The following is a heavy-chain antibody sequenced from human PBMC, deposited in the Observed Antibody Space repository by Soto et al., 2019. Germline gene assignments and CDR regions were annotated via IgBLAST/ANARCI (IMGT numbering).Heavy chain of an antibody. Sequence: PGESLKISCKGSGYSFTSYWISWVCQMPGKGLEWMGRIDPSDSYTNYSPSFQGHVTISADKSISTAYLQWSSLKASDTAMYYCARHTLEWELLLAYFDYWGQGTLVTVS. CDR3: ARHTLEWELLLAYFDY. CDR1: GYSFTSYW. D-gene: IGHD1-26*01. CDR2: IDPSDSYT. J-gene: IGHJ4*02. V-gene: IGHV5-10-1*01.